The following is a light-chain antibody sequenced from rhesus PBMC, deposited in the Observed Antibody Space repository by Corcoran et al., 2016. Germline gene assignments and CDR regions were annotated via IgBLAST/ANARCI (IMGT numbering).Light chain of an antibody. CDR2: DAS. CDR1: QGISSY. V-gene: IGKV1-28*02. J-gene: IGKJ4*01. CDR3: QQHHDYPLA. Sequence: DIQMTQSPSSLSASVGDTVTITCRASQGISSYLNWFQQKPGKAPKLLVYDASGLERGVPSRVSGSGSGTDCTLTISSLQPEDFAVYYCQQHHDYPLAFGGGTKVEIK.